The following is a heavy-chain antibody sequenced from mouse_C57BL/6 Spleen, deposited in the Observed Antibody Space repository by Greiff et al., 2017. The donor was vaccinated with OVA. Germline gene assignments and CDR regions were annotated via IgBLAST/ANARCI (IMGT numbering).Heavy chain of an antibody. CDR3: TRVYYDYDGFAD. V-gene: IGHV1-15*01. Sequence: VQLQQSGAELVRPGASVTLSCKASGYTFTDYEMHWVKQTPVHGLEWIGAIDPETGGTAYNQKFKGKAILTADKSSSTAYMELRSLTSEDSAVYYCTRVYYDYDGFADWGQGTLVTVAA. CDR2: IDPETGGT. J-gene: IGHJ3*01. D-gene: IGHD2-4*01. CDR1: GYTFTDYE.